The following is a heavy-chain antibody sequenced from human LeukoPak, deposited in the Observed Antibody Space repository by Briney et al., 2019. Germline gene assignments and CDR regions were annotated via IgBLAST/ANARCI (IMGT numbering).Heavy chain of an antibody. CDR3: ARGNWNYFDY. Sequence: SQTLSLTCPVSGDSISSGDYYWTWIRQSAGKGLEWIGRIYSSGSTNYNPSLKSRLTISLDTSKNQFSLKLSSVTAADTAVYYCARGNWNYFDYWGQGTLVPVSS. J-gene: IGHJ4*02. V-gene: IGHV4-61*02. CDR1: GDSISSGDYY. CDR2: IYSSGST. D-gene: IGHD1-20*01.